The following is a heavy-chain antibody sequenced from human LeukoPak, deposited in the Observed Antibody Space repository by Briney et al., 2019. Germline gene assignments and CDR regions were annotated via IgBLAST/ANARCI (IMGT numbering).Heavy chain of an antibody. J-gene: IGHJ3*02. V-gene: IGHV4-59*12. Sequence: SETLSLTCTVSGGSISSYYWSWIRQPPGKGLEWIGYIYYSGSTNYNPSLKSRVTISVDTSKNQFSLKLSSVTAADTAVYYCARGRRPYSSSWKDAFDIWGQGTMVTVSS. CDR3: ARGRRPYSSSWKDAFDI. D-gene: IGHD6-13*01. CDR1: GGSISSYY. CDR2: IYYSGST.